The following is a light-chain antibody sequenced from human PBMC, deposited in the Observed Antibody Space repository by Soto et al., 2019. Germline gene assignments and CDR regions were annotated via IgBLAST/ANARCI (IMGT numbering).Light chain of an antibody. J-gene: IGKJ1*01. V-gene: IGKV1-39*01. Sequence: IHMTQTPSSLSASVGDRVTITYRAGQNLRIYLNWFQQKPGKAPNLLIYGASSLQSGVPSRFSGSRSGTEFTLTISSLQPDDFATYYCQHYNSYGTFGQGTKV. CDR3: QHYNSYGT. CDR1: QNLRIY. CDR2: GAS.